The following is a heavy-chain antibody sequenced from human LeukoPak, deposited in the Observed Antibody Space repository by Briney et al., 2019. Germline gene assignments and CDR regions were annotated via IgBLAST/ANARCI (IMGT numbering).Heavy chain of an antibody. CDR3: ARLRVKPGIAAAGPTDY. CDR2: IIPIFGTA. J-gene: IGHJ4*02. V-gene: IGHV1-69*05. Sequence: ASVKVSCKASGGTFSSYAISWVRQAPGQGLEWMGGIIPIFGTANYAQKFQGRVTITTDESTSTAYMELSSLRSEDTAVYYCARLRVKPGIAAAGPTDYWSQGTLVTVSS. CDR1: GGTFSSYA. D-gene: IGHD6-13*01.